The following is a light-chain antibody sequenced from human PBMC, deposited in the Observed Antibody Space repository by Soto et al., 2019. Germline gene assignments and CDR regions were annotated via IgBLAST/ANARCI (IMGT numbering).Light chain of an antibody. V-gene: IGKV1-27*01. J-gene: IGKJ3*01. Sequence: DIKMTQSPTSLSSSVGARVTITCRASHGIRNFVAWYQQKPGKAPKLLIYAASTLQSGVPSRFSGSGSGTDFTITINSLQPEDVANYSWPKYSSGNVFGPGTQAEIK. CDR2: AAS. CDR3: PKYSSGNV. CDR1: HGIRNF.